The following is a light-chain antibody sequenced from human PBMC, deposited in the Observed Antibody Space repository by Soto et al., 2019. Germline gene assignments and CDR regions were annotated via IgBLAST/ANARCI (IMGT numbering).Light chain of an antibody. V-gene: IGKV1-27*01. CDR1: QGITNY. Sequence: DIQMTQSPSSLSVSVGDRVTITCRASQGITNYFAWYQQKPGQVPKLLIYAVSTLQSGDPSRFSGSGSGTDFTLTISSLQPEDVATYYCQEYNSALGLYTFGQGTKLEIK. J-gene: IGKJ2*01. CDR3: QEYNSALGLYT. CDR2: AVS.